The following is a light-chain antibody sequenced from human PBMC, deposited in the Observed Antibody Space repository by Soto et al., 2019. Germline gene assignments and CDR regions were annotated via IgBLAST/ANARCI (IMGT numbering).Light chain of an antibody. CDR2: DAS. V-gene: IGKV1-33*01. J-gene: IGKJ1*01. Sequence: DIQMTQSPSSLSASVGDRVTITCQASQDINNYVNWYQQKPGKTPKLLIFDASTLKTGVPSRFSDSGSGTEFTLTISSVQPDDFATYYCQQYNSYSFGQGTKVDI. CDR1: QDINNY. CDR3: QQYNSYS.